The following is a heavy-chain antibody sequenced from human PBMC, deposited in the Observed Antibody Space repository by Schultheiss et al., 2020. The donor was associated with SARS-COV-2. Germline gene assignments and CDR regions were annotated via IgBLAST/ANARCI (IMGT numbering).Heavy chain of an antibody. D-gene: IGHD6-13*01. J-gene: IGHJ4*02. CDR3: ARHQAAAGILDY. CDR2: IYYSGST. Sequence: SQTLSLTCTVSGGSISSSSYYWGWIRQPTGKGLEWIGSIYYSGSTYYNPSLKSRVTISVDTSKNQFSLKLSSVTAADTAVYYCARHQAAAGILDYWGQGTLVTVSS. CDR1: GGSISSSSYY. V-gene: IGHV4-39*01.